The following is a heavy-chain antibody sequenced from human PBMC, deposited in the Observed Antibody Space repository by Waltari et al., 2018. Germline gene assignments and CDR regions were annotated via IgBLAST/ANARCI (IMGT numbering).Heavy chain of an antibody. CDR2: IKQDGSEK. D-gene: IGHD5-18*01. Sequence: EVQLVESGGGLVQSGGSLRLSCTGSGFTFSRYWMTWVRQAPGKGRGWVANIKQDGSEKYYVDSVKGRFTISRDNAKNSLYLQMNSLRAEDTAVYYCARDPMAYSYVPWYFDYWGQGALVTVSS. J-gene: IGHJ4*02. CDR3: ARDPMAYSYVPWYFDY. V-gene: IGHV3-7*01. CDR1: GFTFSRYW.